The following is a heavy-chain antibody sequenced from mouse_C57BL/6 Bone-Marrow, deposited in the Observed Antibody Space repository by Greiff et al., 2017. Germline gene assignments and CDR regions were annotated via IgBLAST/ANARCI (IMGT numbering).Heavy chain of an antibody. D-gene: IGHD1-1*01. CDR3: TTYTDDYGSIPYYFDY. Sequence: EVQLQQPGAELVRPGASVKLSCTASGFNIKDDYMHWVTQRPEQGLEWIGWIDPENGDTEYASKLQGKATITADTSSNTAYLQLSSQTSEDTAVYYCTTYTDDYGSIPYYFDYWGQGTTLTVSS. J-gene: IGHJ2*01. V-gene: IGHV14-4*01. CDR2: IDPENGDT. CDR1: GFNIKDDY.